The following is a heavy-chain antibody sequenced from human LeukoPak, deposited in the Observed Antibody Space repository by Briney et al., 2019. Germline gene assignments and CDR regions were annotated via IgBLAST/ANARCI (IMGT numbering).Heavy chain of an antibody. Sequence: PGRSLRLSCAASGFTFSSYAMHWVRQAPGKGLEWVAVISYDGSNKYYADSVKGRFTISRDNSKNTLYLQMNGPRAEDTAVYFCVKDAPDYFEHWGQGTLVTVSS. CDR2: ISYDGSNK. J-gene: IGHJ4*02. V-gene: IGHV3-30-3*01. CDR3: VKDAPDYFEH. CDR1: GFTFSSYA. D-gene: IGHD5-12*01.